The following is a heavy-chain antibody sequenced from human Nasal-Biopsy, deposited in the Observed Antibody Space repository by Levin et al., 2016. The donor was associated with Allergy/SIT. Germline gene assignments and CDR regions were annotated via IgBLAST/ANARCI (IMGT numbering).Heavy chain of an antibody. D-gene: IGHD3-16*02. V-gene: IGHV4-39*01. Sequence: SETLSLTCTVSGSSISTTRFYWGWVRQSPEKGLEWIGSIHHRGTTTYYNPALKSRVAMSVDPANNLFSLKLNSVTATDTALYYCTRHGRIDSYTYFSDWGLGTLVTVSS. CDR3: TRHGRIDSYTYFSD. CDR1: GSSISTTRFY. J-gene: IGHJ1*01. CDR2: IHHRGTT.